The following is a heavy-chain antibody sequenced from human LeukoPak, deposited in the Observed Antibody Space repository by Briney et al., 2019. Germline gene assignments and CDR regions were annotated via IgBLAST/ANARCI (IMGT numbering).Heavy chain of an antibody. CDR2: IYPSGST. J-gene: IGHJ3*02. CDR3: ARYSGSYPHDAFDI. V-gene: IGHV4-4*02. CDR1: GGSISSSNW. Sequence: SETLSLTCAVSGGSISSSNWWSWIRQPPGKGLEWVGEIYPSGSTSYNPSLKSRVTISVDTSKNHFSLKLSSVTAADTAVYYCARYSGSYPHDAFDIWGQGTMVTVSS. D-gene: IGHD1-26*01.